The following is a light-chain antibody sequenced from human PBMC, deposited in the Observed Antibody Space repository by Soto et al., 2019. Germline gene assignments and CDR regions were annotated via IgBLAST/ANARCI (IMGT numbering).Light chain of an antibody. Sequence: DIQMTQSPSTLSASVGDRVTIICRASQSISSWLAWYQQKPGKAPKLLIYDASSLESGVPSRFSGSGSGTEFTLTISSLQPDDFATYYCQQYNSYLLTLGGGTKVDIK. V-gene: IGKV1-5*02. CDR1: QSISSW. CDR3: QQYNSYLLT. CDR2: DAS. J-gene: IGKJ4*01.